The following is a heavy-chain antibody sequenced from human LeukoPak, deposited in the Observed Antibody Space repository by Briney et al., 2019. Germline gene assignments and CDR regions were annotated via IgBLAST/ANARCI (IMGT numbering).Heavy chain of an antibody. J-gene: IGHJ5*02. Sequence: SETLSLTCTVSGDSISSSKKYWGWVRQPPGKGLEWIGSIYYSGNTYYNPSLKSRVTISLDTSRNQFSLRLSSVTAADTAVYYCARDSSDYDYVWGSYSWFDPWGQGTLVTVPS. V-gene: IGHV4-39*02. D-gene: IGHD3-16*01. CDR1: GDSISSSKKY. CDR2: IYYSGNT. CDR3: ARDSSDYDYVWGSYSWFDP.